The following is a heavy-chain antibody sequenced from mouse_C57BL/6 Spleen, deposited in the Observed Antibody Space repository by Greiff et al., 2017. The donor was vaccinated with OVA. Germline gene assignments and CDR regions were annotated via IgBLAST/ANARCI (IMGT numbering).Heavy chain of an antibody. D-gene: IGHD1-1*01. Sequence: VQLQQSGAELVKPGASVKLSCKASGYTFTSYWMHWVKQRPGRGLEWIGRIDPNSGGTKYNEKFKSKATLTVDKPSSTAYMQLSSLTSEDSAVYYCARNRGDYYGSSYAMDYWGQGTSVTVSS. CDR1: GYTFTSYW. CDR2: IDPNSGGT. CDR3: ARNRGDYYGSSYAMDY. J-gene: IGHJ4*01. V-gene: IGHV1-72*01.